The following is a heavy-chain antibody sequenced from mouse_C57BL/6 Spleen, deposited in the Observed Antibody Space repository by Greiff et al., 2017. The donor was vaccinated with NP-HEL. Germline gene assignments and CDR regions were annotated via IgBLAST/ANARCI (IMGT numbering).Heavy chain of an antibody. CDR2: IYPGNSDT. D-gene: IGHD1-1*01. J-gene: IGHJ2*01. CDR1: GYTFTSYW. V-gene: IGHV1-5*01. CDR3: TRPFYYYGSSSHFDY. Sequence: EVQLQESGTVLARPGASVKMSCKTSGYTFTSYWMHWVKQRPGQGLEWIGAIYPGNSDTSYNQKFKGKAKLTAVTSASTAYMALSSLTNEDSAVYYCTRPFYYYGSSSHFDYWGQGTTLTVSS.